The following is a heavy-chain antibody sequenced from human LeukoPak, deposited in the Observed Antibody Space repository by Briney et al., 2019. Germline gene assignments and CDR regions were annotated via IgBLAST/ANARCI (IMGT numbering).Heavy chain of an antibody. CDR1: GGSISSSSYY. D-gene: IGHD3-22*01. CDR3: ARAQTYYYDSSGYYFD. J-gene: IGHJ4*02. CDR2: INHSGST. V-gene: IGHV4-39*07. Sequence: SETLSLTCTVSGGSISSSSYYWGWIRQPPGKGLEWIGEINHSGSTNYNPSLKSRVTISVDTSKNQFSLKLSSVTAADTAVYYCARAQTYYYDSSGYYFDWGQGTLVTVSS.